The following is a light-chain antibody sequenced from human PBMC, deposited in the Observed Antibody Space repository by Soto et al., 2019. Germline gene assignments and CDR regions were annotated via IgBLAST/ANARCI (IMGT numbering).Light chain of an antibody. V-gene: IGKV4-1*01. CDR2: WAS. CDR1: QSVLYSSNNKNY. Sequence: DIVMTHSPDSLSVSLGERATINCKSSQSVLYSSNNKNYLAWYQQKPGQPPELLIYWASTRQSGVPDRFSGSGSGTDFTLNISSLQAEDVAVYYCQQYYSAPLAFGGGTKVDIK. J-gene: IGKJ4*01. CDR3: QQYYSAPLA.